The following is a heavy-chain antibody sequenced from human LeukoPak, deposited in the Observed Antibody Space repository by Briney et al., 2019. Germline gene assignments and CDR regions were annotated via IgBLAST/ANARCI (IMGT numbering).Heavy chain of an antibody. J-gene: IGHJ4*02. Sequence: PSETLSLTCTVSGGSISSGDNYWSWIRQPPGKGPEWIGYIYYSGSTYYNPSLKSRVTISVDTSKNQFSLKLSSMSAADTAVYYCARGDLYSSSWYNWGQGTLVTVSS. D-gene: IGHD6-13*01. CDR2: IYYSGST. CDR1: GGSISSGDNY. CDR3: ARGDLYSSSWYN. V-gene: IGHV4-30-4*08.